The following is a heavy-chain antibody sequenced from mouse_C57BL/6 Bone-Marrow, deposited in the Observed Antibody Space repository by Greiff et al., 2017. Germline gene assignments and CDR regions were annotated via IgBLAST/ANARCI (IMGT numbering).Heavy chain of an antibody. D-gene: IGHD2-3*01. CDR2: ISSGGSYT. J-gene: IGHJ2*01. CDR3: ARQRNGYYPLNCCDD. CDR1: GFTFSSYG. Sequence: EVKLMESGGDLVKPGGSLKLSCAASGFTFSSYGMSWVRQTPDKRLEWVATISSGGSYTYYPDSVKGRFTISRDNAKNTLYLQMSSLKSEDTAIYYCARQRNGYYPLNCCDDWGQGTTLTVSS. V-gene: IGHV5-6*01.